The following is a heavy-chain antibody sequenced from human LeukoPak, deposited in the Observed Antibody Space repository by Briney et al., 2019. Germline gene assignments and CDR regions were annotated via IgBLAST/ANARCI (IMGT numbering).Heavy chain of an antibody. V-gene: IGHV3-30-3*01. CDR2: ISYDGSNK. Sequence: GGSLRLSCAASGFTFSSYAVHWVRQAPGKGLEWVAVISYDGSNKYYADSVKGRFTISRDNSKNTLYLQMNSLRAEDTAVYYRARDRGYSGSLEAFDIWGQGTMVTVSS. CDR3: ARDRGYSGSLEAFDI. CDR1: GFTFSSYA. D-gene: IGHD1-26*01. J-gene: IGHJ3*02.